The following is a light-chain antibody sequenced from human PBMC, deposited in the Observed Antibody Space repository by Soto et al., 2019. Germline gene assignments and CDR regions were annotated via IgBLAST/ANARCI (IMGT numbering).Light chain of an antibody. CDR1: QYINTW. J-gene: IGKJ2*01. CDR3: QQYDGH. Sequence: DIRMTQSPSTVSASVGDRVTITCRASQYINTWLAWYQQKPGKAPRVLIYDAPSLQSGVPSRFSGSGSGTEFTLTISSLEPDDFATYYCQQYDGHFGQGTKLEIK. V-gene: IGKV1-5*01. CDR2: DAP.